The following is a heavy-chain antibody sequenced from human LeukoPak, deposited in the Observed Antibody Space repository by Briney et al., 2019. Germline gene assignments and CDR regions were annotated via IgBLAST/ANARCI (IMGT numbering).Heavy chain of an antibody. CDR3: AKDGDVLGFLEWFNFDY. CDR1: GFTLKTYG. Sequence: GGSLRLSCVASGFTLKTYGMHWVRQAPGRGLEWVAFIRFDGSNENYADSVKGRFTISRDNSKNTLYLQMNSLRAEDTAVYYCAKDGDVLGFLEWFNFDYWGQGTLVTVSS. D-gene: IGHD3-3*02. V-gene: IGHV3-30*02. J-gene: IGHJ4*02. CDR2: IRFDGSNE.